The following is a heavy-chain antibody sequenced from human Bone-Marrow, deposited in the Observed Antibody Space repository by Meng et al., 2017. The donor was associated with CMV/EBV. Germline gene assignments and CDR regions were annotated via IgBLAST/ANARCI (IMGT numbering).Heavy chain of an antibody. CDR2: MNPNSGNT. Sequence: ASVKVSCKASGYTFTGYYMHWVRQAPGQGLEWMGWMNPNSGNTGYAQKFQGRVTMTRNTSISTAYMELSSLRSEDTAVYYCARGRWKLRFWFDPWGQGTLVTGSS. V-gene: IGHV1-8*02. J-gene: IGHJ5*02. CDR1: GYTFTGYY. CDR3: ARGRWKLRFWFDP. D-gene: IGHD4-23*01.